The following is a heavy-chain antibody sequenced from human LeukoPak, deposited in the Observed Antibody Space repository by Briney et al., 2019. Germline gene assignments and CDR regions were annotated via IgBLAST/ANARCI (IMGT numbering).Heavy chain of an antibody. CDR3: ARVREYCSSTSCQDWYYYYMDV. D-gene: IGHD2-2*01. J-gene: IGHJ6*03. V-gene: IGHV1-46*01. Sequence: ASVKVSCRASGYTFTSYYMHWVRQAPGQGLEWMGIINPSGGSTSYAQKFQGRVTMTRDTSTSTVYMELSRLRSDDTAVYYCARVREYCSSTSCQDWYYYYMDVWGKGTTVTVSS. CDR2: INPSGGST. CDR1: GYTFTSYY.